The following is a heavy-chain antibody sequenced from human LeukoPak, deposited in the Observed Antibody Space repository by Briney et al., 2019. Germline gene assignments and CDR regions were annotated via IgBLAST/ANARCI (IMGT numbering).Heavy chain of an antibody. CDR1: GFAFNAYT. J-gene: IGHJ6*03. V-gene: IGHV3-21*01. CDR2: ITSTSAYR. Sequence: GGSLRLSCVGSGFAFNAYTITWVRQAPGKGLEWVSSITSTSAYRQFGDSVRGRFTISRDNTRNSVYLRMDSLGAEDTAVYHCARATMGATTLNYYYFFMDVWGKGTTVTVSS. D-gene: IGHD1-26*01. CDR3: ARATMGATTLNYYYFFMDV.